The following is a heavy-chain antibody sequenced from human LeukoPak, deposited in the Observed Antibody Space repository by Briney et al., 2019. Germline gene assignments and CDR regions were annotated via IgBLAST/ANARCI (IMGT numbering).Heavy chain of an antibody. CDR3: ARGSRELYYFDY. D-gene: IGHD1-7*01. CDR2: IFYSGST. V-gene: IGHV4-59*01. CDR1: GGSFSNNY. J-gene: IGHJ4*02. Sequence: SETLSLTCTVSGGSFSNNYWTWIRQSPGKGLEWIGYIFYSGSTNYNPSLKSRVTLSIDTSKNQFSLKLNSVTAADTAVYYCARGSRELYYFDYWGQGTLVTVSS.